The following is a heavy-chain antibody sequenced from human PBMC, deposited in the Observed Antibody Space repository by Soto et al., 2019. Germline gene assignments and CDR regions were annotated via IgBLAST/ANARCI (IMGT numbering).Heavy chain of an antibody. CDR2: IYPSVSS. D-gene: IGHD1-1*01. CDR1: GFAISRGYY. V-gene: IGHV4-38-2*02. Sequence: PSATLSLTCSVAGFAISRGYYWSWVRQPPGKGLEWIGSIYPSVSSYHNPSLETRVRLSIDTSKNQFTLNLTSVTAADTALYYCAREKVGTTFFDNWGQGIQVTVSS. CDR3: AREKVGTTFFDN. J-gene: IGHJ4*02.